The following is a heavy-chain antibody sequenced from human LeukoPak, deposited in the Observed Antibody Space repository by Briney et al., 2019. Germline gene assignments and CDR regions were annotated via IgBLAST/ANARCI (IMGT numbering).Heavy chain of an antibody. CDR1: GGTFSSYA. J-gene: IGHJ4*02. CDR3: AWMATTHFDY. D-gene: IGHD5-24*01. Sequence: GASVKVSCKASGGTFSSYAISWVRQAPGQGLEWMGRIIPILGIANYAQKFQGRVTITADKSTSTAYMELSSLRSEDTAVYYCAWMATTHFDYWSQGTLVTVSS. V-gene: IGHV1-69*04. CDR2: IIPILGIA.